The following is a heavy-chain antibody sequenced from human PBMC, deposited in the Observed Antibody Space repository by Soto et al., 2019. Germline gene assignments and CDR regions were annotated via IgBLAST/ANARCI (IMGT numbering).Heavy chain of an antibody. D-gene: IGHD1-26*01. CDR2: IYSGGST. CDR1: GFTVSSNY. J-gene: IGHJ4*02. CDR3: ARGNSGSYYFDY. V-gene: IGHV3-53*04. Sequence: EVQLVESGGGLVQPGGSLRLSCAASGFTVSSNYMSWVRQAPGKGLEWVSVIYSGGSTYYADSVKGRFTISRHNSKSTLYLQVNSLRAEETAVYYCARGNSGSYYFDYWGQGTLVTVSS.